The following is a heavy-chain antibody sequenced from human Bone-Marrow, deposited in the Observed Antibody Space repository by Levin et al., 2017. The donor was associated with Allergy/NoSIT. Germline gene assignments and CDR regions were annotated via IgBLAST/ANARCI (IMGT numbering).Heavy chain of an antibody. J-gene: IGHJ5*02. CDR3: AKDFCAILGFCITYLTESWIDP. CDR2: IAYDGTNK. CDR1: GFMFSQYG. Sequence: GGSLRLSCAASGFMFSQYGMHWVRQAPGKGLEWVAVIAYDGTNKYYADSVRGRFTISRDNSKNTLYLQMNSLRAEDTAVYYCAKDFCAILGFCITYLTESWIDPWGQGTLVTVSS. V-gene: IGHV3-30*18. D-gene: IGHD2-21*01.